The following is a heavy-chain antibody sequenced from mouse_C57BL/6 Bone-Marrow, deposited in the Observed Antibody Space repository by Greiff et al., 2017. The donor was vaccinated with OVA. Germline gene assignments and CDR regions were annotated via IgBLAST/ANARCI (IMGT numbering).Heavy chain of an antibody. J-gene: IGHJ2*01. D-gene: IGHD2-3*01. CDR1: GYTFTNYW. V-gene: IGHV1-63*01. Sequence: QVQLKESGAELVRPGTSVKMSCKASGYTFTNYWIGWAKQRPGHGLEWIGDIYPGGGYTNYNEKFKGKATLTADKSSSTAYMQFSSLTSEDSAIYYCAIIDGYYVLFDYWGQGTTLTVSS. CDR3: AIIDGYYVLFDY. CDR2: IYPGGGYT.